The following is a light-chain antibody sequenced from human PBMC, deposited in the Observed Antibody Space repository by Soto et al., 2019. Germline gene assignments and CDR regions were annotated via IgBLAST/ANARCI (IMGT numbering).Light chain of an antibody. CDR2: DVS. J-gene: IGLJ2*01. V-gene: IGLV2-14*03. CDR3: GSYTSDNTLV. CDR1: SSDIGRYNY. Sequence: QSVLTQPASVSGSPGQSITISCTGTSSDIGRYNYVSWYQQHPGEVPRLMIYDVSNRPSGVSNRFSGSKSGNTASLTISGLQAEDEADYYCGSYTSDNTLVFGGGTKLTVL.